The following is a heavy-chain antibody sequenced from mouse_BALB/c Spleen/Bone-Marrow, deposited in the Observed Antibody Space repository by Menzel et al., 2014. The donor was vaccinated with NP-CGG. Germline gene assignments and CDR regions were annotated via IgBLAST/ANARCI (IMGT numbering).Heavy chain of an antibody. J-gene: IGHJ1*01. V-gene: IGHV7-3*02. Sequence: EVQGVESGGGLVQPGGSLRLSCATSGFTFTDYYMSWVRQPPGKALEWLGFIRNKANGYTTDYSVSVKGRFTISRDNSQSILYLQMNTLRAGDSATYYCARDENYDIYWYFDVWGAGTTVTVSS. CDR1: GFTFTDYY. CDR2: IRNKANGYTT. D-gene: IGHD1-1*01. CDR3: ARDENYDIYWYFDV.